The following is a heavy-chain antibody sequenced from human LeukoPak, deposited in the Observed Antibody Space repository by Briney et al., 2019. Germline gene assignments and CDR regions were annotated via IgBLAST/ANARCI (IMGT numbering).Heavy chain of an antibody. CDR1: GFTFSSYE. J-gene: IGHJ3*02. D-gene: IGHD2-15*01. V-gene: IGHV3-48*03. CDR2: ISSSGSTI. CDR3: ARDCAGSCYALVTDAFDI. Sequence: GGSLRLSCAASGFTFSSYEMNWVRQAPGKGLEWVSHISSSGSTIYYADSVKGRFTISRDNAKNSLYLQMNSLRAEDTAVYYCARDCAGSCYALVTDAFDIWGQGTMVTVSS.